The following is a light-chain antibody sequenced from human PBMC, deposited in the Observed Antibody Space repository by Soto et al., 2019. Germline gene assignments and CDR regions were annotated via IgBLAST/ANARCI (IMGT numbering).Light chain of an antibody. V-gene: IGKV3D-11*01. CDR1: QGIGST. Sequence: EIVLTQSPATLSVSPGERVALSCRASQGIGSTLAWYRQQPGQAPGPLIYDASNRATGIPARFSGSGSVTDFTLTISSLEPEDFAVYYCQQRSNWATFGPGTKVDIK. CDR3: QQRSNWAT. J-gene: IGKJ3*01. CDR2: DAS.